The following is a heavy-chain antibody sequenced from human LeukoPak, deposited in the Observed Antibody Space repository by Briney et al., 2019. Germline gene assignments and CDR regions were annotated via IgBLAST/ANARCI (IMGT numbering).Heavy chain of an antibody. CDR1: GGSISSYY. D-gene: IGHD6-13*01. Sequence: PSETLSLTCTVSGGSISSYYWSWIRQPPGKGLEWIGYIYYSGSTNYNPSLKSRVTISVDTSKNQFSLKLSSVTAADTAVYYCARVCSSLDYWGQGTLVTVSS. V-gene: IGHV4-59*01. CDR2: IYYSGST. J-gene: IGHJ4*02. CDR3: ARVCSSLDY.